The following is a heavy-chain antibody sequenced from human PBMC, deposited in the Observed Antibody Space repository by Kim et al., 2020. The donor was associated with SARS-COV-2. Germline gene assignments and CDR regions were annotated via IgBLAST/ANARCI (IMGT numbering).Heavy chain of an antibody. V-gene: IGHV3-23*01. J-gene: IGHJ2*01. D-gene: IGHD2-21*02. CDR1: GPTSRNSA. CDR3: ARHPHVTTVTFYWYLDL. Sequence: GGSLRLSCAASGPTSRNSAMSWVRQAPGKGLEWVAGIFGSGSGTYYADSVRGRFIISRDNSQGTVYLQMDNLRGEDTAVYYCARHPHVTTVTFYWYLDLWGRGPLVTVSS. CDR2: IFGSGSGT.